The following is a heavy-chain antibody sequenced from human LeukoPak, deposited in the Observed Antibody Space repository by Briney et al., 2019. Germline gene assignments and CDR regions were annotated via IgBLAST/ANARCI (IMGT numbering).Heavy chain of an antibody. J-gene: IGHJ4*02. CDR3: ARDSNYDF. D-gene: IGHD3-3*01. CDR1: GFTFDDYG. V-gene: IGHV3-20*04. Sequence: RSGGSLRLSCAASGFTFDDYGMNWVRQAPGKGLEWVSGINWNGVSTGYADSVKGRFTISRDNAKNSLYLQMNSLRAEDTALYYCARDSNYDFWGQGTLVTVSS. CDR2: INWNGVST.